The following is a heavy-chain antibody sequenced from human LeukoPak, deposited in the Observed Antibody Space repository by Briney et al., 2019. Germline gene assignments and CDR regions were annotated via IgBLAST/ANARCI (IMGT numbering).Heavy chain of an antibody. CDR1: GFSVSSNY. J-gene: IGHJ4*02. D-gene: IGHD1-7*01. V-gene: IGHV3-53*01. CDR3: AREEVAGTTDY. CDR2: IYSGGST. Sequence: GSLRLSCTASGFSVSSNYMSWVCQAPGKGLEWVSVIYSGGSTYYADSVKGRFTISRDNSKNTLYLQINSLRAGDTAVYYCAREEVAGTTDYWGRGNLVTVSS.